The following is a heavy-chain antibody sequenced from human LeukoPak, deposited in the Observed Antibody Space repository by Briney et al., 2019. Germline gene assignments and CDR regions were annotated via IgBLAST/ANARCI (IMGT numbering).Heavy chain of an antibody. V-gene: IGHV3-11*03. J-gene: IGHJ4*02. CDR2: ISPSGRHT. Sequence: GGSLRLSCEASGFTFSDYYMSWIRQAPGKGLEWVSYISPSGRHTNYADSVKGRFTISRDNAKNSLYLQMNSLRAEDTAVYYCARQPSSQNFDYWGQGALVTVSS. CDR1: GFTFSDYY. CDR3: ARQPSSQNFDY. D-gene: IGHD6-13*01.